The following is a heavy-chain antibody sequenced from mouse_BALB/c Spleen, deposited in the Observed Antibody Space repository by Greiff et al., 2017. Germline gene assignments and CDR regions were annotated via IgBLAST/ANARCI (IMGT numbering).Heavy chain of an antibody. Sequence: EVQLVESGGGLVQPGGSRKLSCAASGFTFSSYAMSWVRQTPEKRLEWVASISSGGSTYYPDSVKGRFTISRDNARNILYLQMSSLRSEDTAMYYCARGDYYGNWGQGTTLTVSA. V-gene: IGHV5-6-5*01. CDR3: ARGDYYGN. J-gene: IGHJ2*01. D-gene: IGHD1-1*01. CDR1: GFTFSSYA. CDR2: ISSGGST.